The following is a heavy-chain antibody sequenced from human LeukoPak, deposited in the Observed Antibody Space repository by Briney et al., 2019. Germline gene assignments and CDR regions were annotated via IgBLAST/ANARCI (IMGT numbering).Heavy chain of an antibody. CDR2: ISSSGSTI. CDR1: GFTLSDYY. V-gene: IGHV3-11*01. Sequence: PGGSLRLSCAASGFTLSDYYMSWIRQAPGKGLEWVSYISSSGSTIYYADSVKGRFTISRDNAKNSLYLQMNSLRAEDTAVYYCARDGVVMLSRYYYGMDVWGQGTTVTVSS. CDR3: ARDGVVMLSRYYYGMDV. J-gene: IGHJ6*02. D-gene: IGHD3-3*01.